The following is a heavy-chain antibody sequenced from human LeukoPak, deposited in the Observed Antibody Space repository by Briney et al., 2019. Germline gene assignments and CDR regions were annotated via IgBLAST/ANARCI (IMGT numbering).Heavy chain of an antibody. Sequence: SETLSLTCSVSGDYINSHYWTWIRQSSGRGLEWLGYIHFGGSTKYNPSLKSPVTISIDTSRTQFSLRLTSVTAADTAVYYCARQTGSGLFILPGGQGTLVTVSS. CDR1: GDYINSHY. CDR2: IHFGGST. D-gene: IGHD3/OR15-3a*01. J-gene: IGHJ4*02. CDR3: ARQTGSGLFILP. V-gene: IGHV4-59*08.